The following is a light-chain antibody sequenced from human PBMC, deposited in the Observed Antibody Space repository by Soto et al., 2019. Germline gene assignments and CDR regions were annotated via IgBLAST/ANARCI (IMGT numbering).Light chain of an antibody. Sequence: QSALTQPASVSGSPGQSITISCTGTSSDVGGYNYVSWYQQHPGKAPKLMIYDVSNRPSGVSNRFSGSKSGNTASLTISGLQAEDEADYYCSSYTSSSTLLFCGTGTRSPS. CDR2: DVS. CDR3: SSYTSSSTLLF. J-gene: IGLJ1*01. CDR1: SSDVGGYNY. V-gene: IGLV2-14*01.